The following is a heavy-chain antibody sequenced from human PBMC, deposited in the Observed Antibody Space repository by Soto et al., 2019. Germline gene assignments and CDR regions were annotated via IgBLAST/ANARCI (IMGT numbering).Heavy chain of an antibody. CDR3: ARGPQDILDH. D-gene: IGHD2-15*01. CDR1: GYTFTSYD. Sequence: QVQLVQSGAEVKKPGASVKVSCKASGYTFTSYDINWVRQATGQGLEWMGWMNPNSGNTGYAQKFXGXVXMXXNTSISTAYMELSSPRSEDTAVYYCARGPQDILDHWGQGTLVTVSS. CDR2: MNPNSGNT. J-gene: IGHJ4*02. V-gene: IGHV1-8*01.